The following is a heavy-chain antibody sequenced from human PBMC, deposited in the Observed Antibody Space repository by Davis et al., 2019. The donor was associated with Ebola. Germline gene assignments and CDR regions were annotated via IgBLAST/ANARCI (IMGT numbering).Heavy chain of an antibody. V-gene: IGHV4-59*01. CDR3: AREGLDY. Sequence: SETLSLTCTVSGGSISSYYWSWIRQPPGKGLEWIGYIYSSGSTKYNPSLRGRVTISLDTSENQFFLKLNSVTAADTAVYYCAREGLDYWGQGTLVTVSS. CDR2: IYSSGST. J-gene: IGHJ4*02. CDR1: GGSISSYY.